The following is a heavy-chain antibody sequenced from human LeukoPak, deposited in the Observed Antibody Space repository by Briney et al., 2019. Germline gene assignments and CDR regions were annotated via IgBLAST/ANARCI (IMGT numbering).Heavy chain of an antibody. CDR2: INPSGGST. V-gene: IGHV1-46*01. J-gene: IGHJ5*02. CDR3: ARGGSGWNGNWFDP. D-gene: IGHD6-19*01. CDR1: GYTFTGHY. Sequence: GASVKVSCKASGYTFTGHYMHWVRQAPGQGLEWMGIINPSGGSTSYAQKFQGRVTMTRDTPTSTVYMELSSLRSDDTAVYYCARGGSGWNGNWFDPWGQGTLVTVSS.